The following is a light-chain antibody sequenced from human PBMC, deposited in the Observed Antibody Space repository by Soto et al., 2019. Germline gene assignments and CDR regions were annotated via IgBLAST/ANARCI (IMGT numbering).Light chain of an antibody. CDR2: SNN. CDR1: NSNIGSNT. J-gene: IGLJ2*01. V-gene: IGLV1-44*01. Sequence: QSVLTQPPSASGTPGQRVTISCSGSNSNIGSNTVNWYQQLPGTAPKLLMYSNNQRPSGVPDRFSGSKSGTSASLAISGLQSEDEADYYCAAWDDSLNGVVFGRGTKLTVL. CDR3: AAWDDSLNGVV.